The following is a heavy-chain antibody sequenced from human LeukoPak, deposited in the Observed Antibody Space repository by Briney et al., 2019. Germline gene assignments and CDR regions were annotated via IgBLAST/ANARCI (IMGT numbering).Heavy chain of an antibody. CDR2: ISASGGSA. D-gene: IGHD2/OR15-2a*01. V-gene: IGHV3-23*01. CDR3: AGHLWRSAHFDY. Sequence: GGSLRLSCAASGFTFGRYALSWVRQAPGKGPDWVSGISASGGSAYYADSVKGRFTISRDDFKKTLYIQMNGLRVEDTAVYYCAGHLWRSAHFDYWGQGTLVTVSS. J-gene: IGHJ4*02. CDR1: GFTFGRYA.